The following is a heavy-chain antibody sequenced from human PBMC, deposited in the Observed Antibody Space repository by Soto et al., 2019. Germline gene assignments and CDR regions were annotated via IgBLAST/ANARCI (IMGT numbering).Heavy chain of an antibody. CDR2: ISSSSSYI. J-gene: IGHJ6*02. V-gene: IGHV3-21*01. Sequence: PGGSLRLSCAASGFTFSSYSMNWVRQAPGKGLEWVSSISSSSSYIYYADSVKGRFTISRDNAKNSLYLQMNSLRAEDTAVYYCARDTPSRYYYYGMDVWGQGTTVTVSS. CDR3: ARDTPSRYYYYGMDV. D-gene: IGHD2-2*01. CDR1: GFTFSSYS.